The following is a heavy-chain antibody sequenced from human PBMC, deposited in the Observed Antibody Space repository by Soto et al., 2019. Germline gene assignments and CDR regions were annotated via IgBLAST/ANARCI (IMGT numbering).Heavy chain of an antibody. CDR1: GGSISSGGYY. D-gene: IGHD2-15*01. CDR3: ATYCSANSCSADYDGMDV. J-gene: IGHJ6*02. V-gene: IGHV4-31*03. CDR2: IYYSGNT. Sequence: QVQLQESGPGLVKPSQTLSLTCTVSGGSISSGGYYWTWIRQHPGKGLEWIGYIYYSGNTHYNPYLKSRVRISIDPSKTQFSLKMSSVTDADAAVYYCATYCSANSCSADYDGMDVWGQGTTVTFSS.